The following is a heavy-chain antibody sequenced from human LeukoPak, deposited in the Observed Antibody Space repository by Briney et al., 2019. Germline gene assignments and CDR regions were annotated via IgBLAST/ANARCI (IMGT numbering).Heavy chain of an antibody. CDR2: INHSGST. CDR3: ARDRGDGYDYFWDY. J-gene: IGHJ4*02. CDR1: GGSFSGYY. V-gene: IGHV4-34*01. Sequence: SETLSLTCAVYGGSFSGYYWSWIRQPPGKGLEWIGEINHSGSTNYNPSLKSRVTISVDTSKDQFSLKLSSVTAADTAVYYCARDRGDGYDYFWDYWGQGTLVTVSS. D-gene: IGHD5-12*01.